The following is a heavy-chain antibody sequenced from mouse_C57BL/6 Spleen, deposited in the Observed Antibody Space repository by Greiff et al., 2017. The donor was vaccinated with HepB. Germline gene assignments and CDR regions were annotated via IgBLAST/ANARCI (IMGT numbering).Heavy chain of an antibody. D-gene: IGHD1-1*01. CDR2: INPGSGGT. CDR3: ARDYGSILYYFDY. J-gene: IGHJ2*01. CDR1: GYAFTNYL. Sequence: QVQLQQSGAELVRPGTSVKVSCKASGYAFTNYLIEWVKQRPGPGLEWIGVINPGSGGTNYNEKFKGKATLTADKSSSTAYMQLSSLTSEDSAVYFCARDYGSILYYFDYWGQGTTLTVSS. V-gene: IGHV1-54*01.